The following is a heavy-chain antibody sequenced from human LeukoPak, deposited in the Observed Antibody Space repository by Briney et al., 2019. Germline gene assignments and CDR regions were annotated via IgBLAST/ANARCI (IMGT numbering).Heavy chain of an antibody. CDR2: INPNSGGT. CDR3: ARSPYYYDSSGYYWFDP. J-gene: IGHJ5*02. D-gene: IGHD3-22*01. CDR1: GYTFTGYY. Sequence: ASVKVSCKASGYTFTGYYMHWVRQAPGQGLEWMGWINPNSGGTNYAQKFQGRVTMTRDTSISTAYMELSRLGSDDTAVYYCARSPYYYDSSGYYWFDPWGQGTLVTVSS. V-gene: IGHV1-2*02.